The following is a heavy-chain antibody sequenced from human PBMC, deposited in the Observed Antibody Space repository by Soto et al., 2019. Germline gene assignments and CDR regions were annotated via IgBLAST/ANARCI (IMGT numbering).Heavy chain of an antibody. Sequence: QVQLVQSGAEVKKPGSSVKVSCKASGGTFSSYTISWVRQAPGQGLEWMGRIIPILGIANYAQKFQGRVTITADNSSSKAYMELSSLRSEDTAVYYCAGRYCTNGVCLRHSRFDLWGRGTLVTVSS. CDR2: IIPILGIA. V-gene: IGHV1-69*02. J-gene: IGHJ2*01. D-gene: IGHD2-8*01. CDR1: GGTFSSYT. CDR3: AGRYCTNGVCLRHSRFDL.